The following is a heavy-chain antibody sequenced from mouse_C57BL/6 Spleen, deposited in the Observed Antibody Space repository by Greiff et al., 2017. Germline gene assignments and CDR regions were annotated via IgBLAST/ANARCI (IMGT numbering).Heavy chain of an antibody. D-gene: IGHD1-1*02. Sequence: QVQLQQPGSELVKPGASVKLSCKASGYTFTCSWMHWVKQRPGPGLAWIGTINPRNGGTQSNEKFQSKDTLTLDKSASTAYMQLSCLTCEDSAVYYFERLGPYYFYFDYWGQGTTLTVAS. CDR2: INPRNGGT. J-gene: IGHJ2*01. CDR1: GYTFTCSW. V-gene: IGHV1-53*01. CDR3: ERLGPYYFYFDY.